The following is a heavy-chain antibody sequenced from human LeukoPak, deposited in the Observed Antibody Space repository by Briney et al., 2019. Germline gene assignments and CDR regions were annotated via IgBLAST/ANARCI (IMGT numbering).Heavy chain of an antibody. D-gene: IGHD2-8*01. J-gene: IGHJ5*02. V-gene: IGHV4-59*01. Sequence: SETLSLTCTVSGGSISSYYWSWIRQPPGKGLEWIGYIYYSGSTNYNPSLKSRVTISVDTSKNQFSLKLSSVTAADTAVYYCARVMGNWLDPWGQGTLVTVSS. CDR3: ARVMGNWLDP. CDR1: GGSISSYY. CDR2: IYYSGST.